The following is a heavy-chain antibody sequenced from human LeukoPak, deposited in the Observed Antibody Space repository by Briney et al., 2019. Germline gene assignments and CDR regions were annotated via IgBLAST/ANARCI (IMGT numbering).Heavy chain of an antibody. J-gene: IGHJ3*02. CDR2: MKQDGSQK. V-gene: IGHV3-7*01. CDR1: GFTFSRYW. CDR3: ARGGTYDI. Sequence: AGGSLRLSCVASGFTFSRYWMTWFRQAPGKGLEWVANMKQDGSQKNYVDSVKGRFTTSRDNAKKSLYLQMNSLRGEDTAVYYCARGGTYDIWGRGTRVTVSS.